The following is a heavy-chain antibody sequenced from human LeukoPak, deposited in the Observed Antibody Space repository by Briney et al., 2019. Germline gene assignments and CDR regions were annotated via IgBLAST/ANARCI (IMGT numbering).Heavy chain of an antibody. Sequence: GGSLRLSCAASGFTFSSYAMSWVRQAPGEGLEWVSAISGSGGSTYYADSVKGRFTISRDNFKNTLYLQMNSLRAEDTAVYYCAKDIPGYSSGWYVSLPGYWGQGTLVTVSS. CDR3: AKDIPGYSSGWYVSLPGY. D-gene: IGHD6-19*01. CDR1: GFTFSSYA. CDR2: ISGSGGST. V-gene: IGHV3-23*01. J-gene: IGHJ4*02.